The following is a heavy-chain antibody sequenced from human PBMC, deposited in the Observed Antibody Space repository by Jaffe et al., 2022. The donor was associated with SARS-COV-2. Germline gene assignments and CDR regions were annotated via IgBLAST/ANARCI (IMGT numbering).Heavy chain of an antibody. CDR3: AKDISRQWPMSGWFDP. CDR2: ISWNSGSI. CDR1: GFTFDDYA. V-gene: IGHV3-9*01. Sequence: EVQLVESGGGLVQPGRSLRLSCAASGFTFDDYAMHWVRQAPGKGLEWVSGISWNSGSIGYADSVKGRFTISRDNAKNSLYLQMNSLRAEDTALYYCAKDISRQWPMSGWFDPWGQGTLVTVSS. J-gene: IGHJ5*02. D-gene: IGHD6-19*01.